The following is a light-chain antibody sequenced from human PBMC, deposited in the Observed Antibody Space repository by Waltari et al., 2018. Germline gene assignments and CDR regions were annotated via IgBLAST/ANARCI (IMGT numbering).Light chain of an antibody. CDR3: PQYNSHPWT. CDR2: AAS. CDR1: QGISTY. V-gene: IGKV1-17*01. J-gene: IGKJ1*01. Sequence: DIQMTQSPSSLSASAGDTVTIACRASQGISTYLNWYQQKPGKPPKRLIYAASSLESGVPSRFSGSGSGTDFTLTISSLQPEDFATYYCPQYNSHPWTFGQGTKVEIK.